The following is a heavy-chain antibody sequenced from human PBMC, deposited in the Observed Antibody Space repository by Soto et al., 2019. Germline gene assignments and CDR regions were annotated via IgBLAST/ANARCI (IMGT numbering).Heavy chain of an antibody. CDR2: ISYHGSTE. CDR1: GFSFSIYA. J-gene: IGHJ3*02. Sequence: QVQLVESGGGVVQPGRSLRLSCAASGFSFSIYAMHWVRQAPGKGLEWVAVISYHGSTEYYGDSVKGRFTISRDNSNNTLYLQMDRLRPEDTAIYYCARGYSYGTNWESDALDIWGQGAMVTVSS. CDR3: ARGYSYGTNWESDALDI. V-gene: IGHV3-30-3*01. D-gene: IGHD5-18*01.